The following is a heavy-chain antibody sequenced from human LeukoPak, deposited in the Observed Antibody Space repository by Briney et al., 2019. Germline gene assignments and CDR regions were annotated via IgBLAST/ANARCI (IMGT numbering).Heavy chain of an antibody. D-gene: IGHD5-24*01. CDR1: AYDFTGYH. CDR2: LNPNTGHA. V-gene: IGHV1-2*06. Sequence: GASVKVSCKVVAYDFTGYHIHWARLAPGHGPEWMGRLNPNTGHAVYAFKFQGRVTITRDTSSSTAYMEVTRLTSDDTALYYCAKDRDGADRIILWGQGTLVTVSS. CDR3: AKDRDGADRIIL. J-gene: IGHJ4*02.